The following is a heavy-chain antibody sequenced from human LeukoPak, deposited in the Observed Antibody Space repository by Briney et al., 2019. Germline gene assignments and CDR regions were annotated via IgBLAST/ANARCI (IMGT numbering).Heavy chain of an antibody. CDR1: GFTFDDYA. CDR2: ISWNSGSI. CDR3: AKAQIAAADRVAFDI. J-gene: IGHJ3*02. D-gene: IGHD6-13*01. Sequence: GRSLRLSCAASGFTFDDYAMHWVRQAPGKGLEWVSGISWNSGSIGYADSVKGRFTISRDNAKNSLYLQMNSLRAEDTALYYCAKAQIAAADRVAFDIWGQGTMVTVSS. V-gene: IGHV3-9*01.